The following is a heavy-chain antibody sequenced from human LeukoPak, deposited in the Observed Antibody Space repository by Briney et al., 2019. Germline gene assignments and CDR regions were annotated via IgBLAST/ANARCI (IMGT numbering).Heavy chain of an antibody. Sequence: PSETLSLTCTVSGDSISSGYYWGWIRQPPGKGLEWIGCIFHSGNTYYNPSLKSRVTISVDASKNQFSLKVNSVTAADTAVYYCARDHGANLDYWGQGTLVTVSS. D-gene: IGHD4/OR15-4a*01. CDR3: ARDHGANLDY. J-gene: IGHJ4*02. CDR1: GDSISSGYY. CDR2: IFHSGNT. V-gene: IGHV4-38-2*02.